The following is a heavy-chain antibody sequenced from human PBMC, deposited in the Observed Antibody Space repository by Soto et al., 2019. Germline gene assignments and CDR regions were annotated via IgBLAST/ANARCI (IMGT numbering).Heavy chain of an antibody. V-gene: IGHV3-33*01. J-gene: IGHJ4*02. CDR2: IWYDGSNK. D-gene: IGHD6-19*01. CDR3: ARDGRIAVAGIFDY. Sequence: PGGSLRLSCAASVFTFSSYGMHWARQAPGKGLEWVAVIWYDGSNKYYADSVKGRFTISRDNSKNTLYLQMNSLRAEDTAVYYCARDGRIAVAGIFDYWGQGTLVTVSS. CDR1: VFTFSSYG.